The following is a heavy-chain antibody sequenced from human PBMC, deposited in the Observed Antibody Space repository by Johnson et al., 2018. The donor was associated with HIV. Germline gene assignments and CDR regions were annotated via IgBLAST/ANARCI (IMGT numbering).Heavy chain of an antibody. V-gene: IGHV3-33*06. CDR1: GFTFSSYG. CDR3: AKDLYSSSWTNDAFEI. D-gene: IGHD6-13*01. J-gene: IGHJ3*02. CDR2: IWYDGTNK. Sequence: VQVVESGGGVVQPGRSLRLSCAASGFTFSSYGMHWVRQAPGKGLEWVAVIWYDGTNKYYTDSVKGRFTISRDNSKNTLFLHMNSLRAEDTAVYHCAKDLYSSSWTNDAFEIWGQGTMVTVSS.